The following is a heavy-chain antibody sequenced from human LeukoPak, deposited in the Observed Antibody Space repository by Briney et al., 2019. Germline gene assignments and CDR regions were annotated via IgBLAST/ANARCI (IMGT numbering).Heavy chain of an antibody. CDR1: GFTFSSYA. Sequence: GGSLRLSCAASGFTFSSYAMSWVRQAPGKGLEWVSTFSGSGGNTYYADSVKGRFTISRDNSKNTLYLQMNSLRAEDTAVYYCARDIATTDFDYWGQGTLVTVSS. J-gene: IGHJ4*02. V-gene: IGHV3-23*01. CDR3: ARDIATTDFDY. CDR2: FSGSGGNT. D-gene: IGHD4-17*01.